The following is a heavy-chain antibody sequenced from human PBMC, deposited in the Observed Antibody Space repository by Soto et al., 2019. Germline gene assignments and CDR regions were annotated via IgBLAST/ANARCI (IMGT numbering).Heavy chain of an antibody. V-gene: IGHV4-39*01. CDR3: ARSLGYCSGGSCSNWFDP. Sequence: SETMSLTCTVSGGSISSSSYYWGWIRQPPGKGLEWIGSIYYSGSTYYNPSLKSRVTISVDTSKNQFSLKLSSVTAADTAVYYCARSLGYCSGGSCSNWFDPWGQGTLVTVSS. D-gene: IGHD2-15*01. J-gene: IGHJ5*02. CDR2: IYYSGST. CDR1: GGSISSSSYY.